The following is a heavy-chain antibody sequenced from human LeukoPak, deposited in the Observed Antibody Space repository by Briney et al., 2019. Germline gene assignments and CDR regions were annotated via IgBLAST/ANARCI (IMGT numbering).Heavy chain of an antibody. CDR1: GFTFSSYG. CDR2: IQNDGSNK. V-gene: IGHV3-30*02. J-gene: IGHJ4*02. D-gene: IGHD1-26*01. Sequence: GGSLRLSCAASGFTFSSYGMHWVRQAPGKGLEWVAFIQNDGSNKYYADSVKGRFTISRDNSKNTLYLQMNSLRAEDTAVYYCAKPTRGSGSFLIDFWGQGTLVTVSS. CDR3: AKPTRGSGSFLIDF.